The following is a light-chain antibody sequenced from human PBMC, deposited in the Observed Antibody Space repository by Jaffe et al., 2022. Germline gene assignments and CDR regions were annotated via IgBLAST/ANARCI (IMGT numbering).Light chain of an antibody. CDR2: QDI. CDR3: QAWDSSVV. V-gene: IGLV3-1*01. J-gene: IGLJ2*01. CDR1: KLGDKY. Sequence: SYELTQPPSVSVSPGQTANITCSGDKLGDKYACWYQQKPGQSPVLVIYQDIKRPSGIPERFSGSNSGNTATLTISGTQALDEADYYCQAWDSSVVFGGGTKLTVL.